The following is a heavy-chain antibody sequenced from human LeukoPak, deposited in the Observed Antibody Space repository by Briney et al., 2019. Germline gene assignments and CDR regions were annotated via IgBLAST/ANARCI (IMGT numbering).Heavy chain of an antibody. CDR2: ISSDGNKK. CDR3: VRDHNWAFDY. V-gene: IGHV3-30*03. J-gene: IGHJ4*02. CDR1: GFTFSRYG. D-gene: IGHD3-16*01. Sequence: GGSLRLSCAASGFTFSRYGMHWVRQAPGKGPEWMAVISSDGNKKYYIDSVKGRFTISRDNAKNSLSLEMNSLRADDTAVYYCVRDHNWAFDYWGQGTLVTVSS.